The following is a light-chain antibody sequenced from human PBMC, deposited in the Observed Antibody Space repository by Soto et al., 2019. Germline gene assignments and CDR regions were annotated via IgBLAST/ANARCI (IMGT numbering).Light chain of an antibody. V-gene: IGKV3-20*01. CDR3: QQYGGSPPYT. J-gene: IGKJ2*01. CDR1: ESIRANY. CDR2: GVS. Sequence: EIVLTQSPGTLSLSPGERATLSCRASESIRANYLAWYQQKPGQAPRLLIYGVSTRATGIPDSFSGSGSGTDFTLTISRLEPEDSAVYYCQQYGGSPPYTFGQGTKLEIK.